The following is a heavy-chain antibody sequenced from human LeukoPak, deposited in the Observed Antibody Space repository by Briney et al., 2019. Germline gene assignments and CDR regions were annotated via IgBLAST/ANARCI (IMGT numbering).Heavy chain of an antibody. V-gene: IGHV3-53*01. Sequence: GGSLRLSCVASAFSVSTNCMTWVRQAPGGGLEWVSVIYSDGTSYYSGSVKGRFTISRDSSKNTLYLQMNNLRAEDTAVYYCARERIYFGSGGDLRDARLFYYYGMDVWGQGTTVTVPS. J-gene: IGHJ6*02. D-gene: IGHD3-10*01. CDR3: ARERIYFGSGGDLRDARLFYYYGMDV. CDR2: IYSDGTS. CDR1: AFSVSTNC.